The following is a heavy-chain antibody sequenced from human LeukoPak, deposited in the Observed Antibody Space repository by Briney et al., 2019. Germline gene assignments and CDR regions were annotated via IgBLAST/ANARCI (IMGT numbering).Heavy chain of an antibody. CDR1: GLLFSNCF. Sequence: PGGSLKLSCAASGLLFSNCFMTWGRPAPGKGLGWVANIKPDGSETYYVDSVKGRFTISRDNARNSLYLQMNSLKAEDTAVYFCASGGHNWNRLDYWGQGTLVTVSS. CDR2: IKPDGSET. J-gene: IGHJ4*02. V-gene: IGHV3-7*01. CDR3: ASGGHNWNRLDY. D-gene: IGHD1-20*01.